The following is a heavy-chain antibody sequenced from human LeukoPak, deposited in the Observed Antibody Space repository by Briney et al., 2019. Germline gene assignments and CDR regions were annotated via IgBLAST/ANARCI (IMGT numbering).Heavy chain of an antibody. CDR2: ISYDGSNK. CDR1: RFTFSSYA. J-gene: IGHJ5*02. Sequence: GGSLRLSCAASRFTFSSYALHWVRQAPGKGLEWVSVISYDGSNKYYADSVKGRFTISRDNAKNSLYLQMNSLRAEDTSVYYCARDTNGDGWFDPWGQGTLVTVSS. V-gene: IGHV3-30-3*01. CDR3: ARDTNGDGWFDP. D-gene: IGHD4-17*01.